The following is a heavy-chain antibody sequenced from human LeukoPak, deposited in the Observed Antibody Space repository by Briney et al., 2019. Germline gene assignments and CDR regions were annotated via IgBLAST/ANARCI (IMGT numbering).Heavy chain of an antibody. V-gene: IGHV1-69*06. CDR1: GGTFSSYA. D-gene: IGHD3-22*01. CDR2: IIPIFGTA. CDR3: ARGDYYDSSGYYYRTAFDI. J-gene: IGHJ3*02. Sequence: SVKVSCKASGGTFSSYAISWVRQAPGQGLEWMGGIIPIFGTANYAQKFQGRVTITADKSTSTAYMELSSLRSEDTAVYYCARGDYYDSSGYYYRTAFDIWGQGTMVTVSS.